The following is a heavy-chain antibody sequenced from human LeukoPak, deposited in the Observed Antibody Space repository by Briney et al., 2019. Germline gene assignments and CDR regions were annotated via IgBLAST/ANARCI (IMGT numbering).Heavy chain of an antibody. D-gene: IGHD3-3*01. J-gene: IGHJ6*03. CDR1: GGSISNYY. CDR3: ARLSQISGGYYSRGYSYIDV. CDR2: IYTSGTT. V-gene: IGHV4-4*09. Sequence: PSETLCLTCTVSGGSISNYYWNWIRQPPGKGLEWIGYIYTSGTTSYSPSLKSRVTISVDTSRDQFSLRLSSVTAADTAVYYCARLSQISGGYYSRGYSYIDVWGKGTTVTVSS.